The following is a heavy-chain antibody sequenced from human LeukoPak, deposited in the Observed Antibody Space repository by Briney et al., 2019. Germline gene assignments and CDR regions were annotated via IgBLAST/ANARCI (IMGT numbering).Heavy chain of an antibody. Sequence: SETLSLTCTVSGGSISSYYWSWIRQPPGKGLEWIRYIYYSGSINYNPSLKSRVTISVDTSKNQFSLKLNSVTAADTAVYYCASGATSWAHMDVWGKGATVTVSS. D-gene: IGHD3-16*01. CDR3: ASGATSWAHMDV. V-gene: IGHV4-59*01. J-gene: IGHJ6*03. CDR2: IYYSGSI. CDR1: GGSISSYY.